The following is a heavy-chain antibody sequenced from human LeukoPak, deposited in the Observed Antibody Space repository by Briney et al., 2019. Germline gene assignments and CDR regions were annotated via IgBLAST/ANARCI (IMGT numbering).Heavy chain of an antibody. V-gene: IGHV3-30*18. J-gene: IGHJ4*02. CDR3: AKDPICDY. CDR1: GFTFSSYG. D-gene: IGHD2-21*01. Sequence: GGSLRLSCAASGFTFSSYGMHRVRQAPGKGLEWVAVISYDGSNKYYADSVKGRFTISRDNSKNTLYLQMNSLRAEDTAVYYCAKDPICDYWGQGTLVTVSS. CDR2: ISYDGSNK.